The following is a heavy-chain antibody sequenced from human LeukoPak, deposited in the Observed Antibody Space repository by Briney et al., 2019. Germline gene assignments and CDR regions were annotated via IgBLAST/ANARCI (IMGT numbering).Heavy chain of an antibody. D-gene: IGHD3-10*01. CDR1: GASISSSTW. CDR2: IHHSGTT. V-gene: IGHV4-4*02. Sequence: SGTLSLTCAVSGASISSSTWWSWVRQPPGKGLEWIGDIHHSGTTNYSPSLKSRVTISLDTSKNHFSLKLSSVTAADTAVHYCASYGSGSYYRADWFDPWGQGTLVTVSS. CDR3: ASYGSGSYYRADWFDP. J-gene: IGHJ5*02.